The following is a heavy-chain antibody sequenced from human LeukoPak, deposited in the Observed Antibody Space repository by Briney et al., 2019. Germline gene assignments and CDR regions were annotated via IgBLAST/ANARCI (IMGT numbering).Heavy chain of an antibody. V-gene: IGHV4-30-2*01. J-gene: IGHJ4*02. Sequence: PSETLSLTCTVSGGSISSYSWSWIRQPPGKGLEWIGYIYHSGSTYYNPSLKSRVTISVDRSKNQFSLKLSSVTAADTAVYYCARAGPDFWEFDYWGQGTLVTVSS. CDR3: ARAGPDFWEFDY. CDR2: IYHSGST. D-gene: IGHD3-3*01. CDR1: GGSISSYS.